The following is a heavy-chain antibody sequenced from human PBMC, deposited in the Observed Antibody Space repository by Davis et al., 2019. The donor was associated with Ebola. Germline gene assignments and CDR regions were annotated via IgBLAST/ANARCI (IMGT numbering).Heavy chain of an antibody. J-gene: IGHJ5*02. CDR2: ISSTSRTI. D-gene: IGHD5-12*01. CDR3: ARDRGFSGYGDGWFEP. V-gene: IGHV3-48*04. CDR1: GFDFSNYN. Sequence: GESLKISCAGSGFDFSNYNINWVRQAPGKGLEWVSYISSTSRTIWYADSAKGRFTISRDNAKNSLYLQMNSLRADDTGVYYCARDRGFSGYGDGWFEPWGQGTLVTVSS.